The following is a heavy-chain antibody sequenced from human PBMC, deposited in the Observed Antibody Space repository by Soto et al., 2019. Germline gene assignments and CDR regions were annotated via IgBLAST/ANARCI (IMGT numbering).Heavy chain of an antibody. CDR1: GYTFSNFW. CDR3: ARSPRSSPYFDY. J-gene: IGHJ4*02. D-gene: IGHD6-13*01. CDR2: IYPRDHET. Sequence: PVESLKISCQSSGYTFSNFWIGWVRQLPGKGLEWMGTIYPRDHETRYSPSFHGKVIIAADRSINTAYLQWNSLEASDTAFYFCARSPRSSPYFDYWGQGALVTVSS. V-gene: IGHV5-51*01.